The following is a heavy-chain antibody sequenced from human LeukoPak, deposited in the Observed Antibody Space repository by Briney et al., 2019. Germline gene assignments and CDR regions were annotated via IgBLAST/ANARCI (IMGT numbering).Heavy chain of an antibody. CDR2: IYTSGST. J-gene: IGHJ6*02. Sequence: SQTLSLTCTVSGGSISSGSYYWSWIRQPAGKGPEWIGRIYTSGSTNYNPSLKSRVTISVDTSKNQSSLKLSSVTAADTAVYYCARAYYDFWRDYYYGMDVWGQGTTVTVSS. CDR1: GGSISSGSYY. V-gene: IGHV4-61*02. D-gene: IGHD3-3*01. CDR3: ARAYYDFWRDYYYGMDV.